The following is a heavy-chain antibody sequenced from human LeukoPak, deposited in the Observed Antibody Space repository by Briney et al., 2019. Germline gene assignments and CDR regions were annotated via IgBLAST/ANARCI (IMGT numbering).Heavy chain of an antibody. CDR2: ISSSSNYI. V-gene: IGHV3-21*01. D-gene: IGHD3-22*01. Sequence: PGGSLRLSWAASGFTFSSYSMNWVRQAPGKGLEWVSSISSSSNYIYYADSVKGRFTISRDNAKNSLYLQTNSLRAEDTAVYYCARGDDSSGYEWGQGTLVTVSS. CDR3: ARGDDSSGYE. J-gene: IGHJ4*02. CDR1: GFTFSSYS.